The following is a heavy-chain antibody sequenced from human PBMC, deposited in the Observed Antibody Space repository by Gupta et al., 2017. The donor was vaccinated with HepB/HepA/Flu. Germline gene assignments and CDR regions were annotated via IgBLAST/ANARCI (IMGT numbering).Heavy chain of an antibody. D-gene: IGHD3-22*01. Sequence: EVKLLESGGGLLQPGGSQRLSCAASGFTLSPYSMAWVRQAPGKGLELVSVIRSENEGWYSETTYYADTVKGRFTISKDNSKNTLFLQMNSLRAEDTAVYYCAKRGDSPGYSLDFWVQGFLVAVSA. CDR3: AKRGDSPGYSLDF. CDR2: IRSENEGWYSETT. V-gene: IGHV3/OR16-8*01. CDR1: GFTLSPYS. J-gene: IGHJ4*02.